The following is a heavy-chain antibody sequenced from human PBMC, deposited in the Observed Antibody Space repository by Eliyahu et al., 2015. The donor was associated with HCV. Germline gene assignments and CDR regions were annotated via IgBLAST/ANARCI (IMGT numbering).Heavy chain of an antibody. CDR1: GXXFXXYW. D-gene: IGHD3-22*01. CDR3: ARYDSSGYYYYGMDV. Sequence: EVQLVQSGAEVKKPGESLRISCKGSGXXFXXYWISXXRXMPGKGLEWMGRXDPSDSYTNXSPSFQGHVTISADKSISTAYLQWSSLKASDTAMYYCARYDSSGYYYYGMDVWGQGTTVTVSS. J-gene: IGHJ6*02. V-gene: IGHV5-10-1*03. CDR2: XDPSDSYT.